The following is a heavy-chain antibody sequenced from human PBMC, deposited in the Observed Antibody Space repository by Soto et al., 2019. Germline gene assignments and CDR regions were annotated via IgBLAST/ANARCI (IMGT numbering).Heavy chain of an antibody. Sequence: EVQLLESGGGVVQPGGSLRLSCAASGFTFSNYAMTWVRQAPGKGLEWVSVIRGSGAITYYADSVQGRYAISRDNSKNTLYLQLNSLRDEDTAIYYCAQHGRPSYSYYMDVWGKGTTVTVSS. CDR1: GFTFSNYA. V-gene: IGHV3-23*01. CDR3: AQHGRPSYSYYMDV. J-gene: IGHJ6*03. CDR2: IRGSGAIT.